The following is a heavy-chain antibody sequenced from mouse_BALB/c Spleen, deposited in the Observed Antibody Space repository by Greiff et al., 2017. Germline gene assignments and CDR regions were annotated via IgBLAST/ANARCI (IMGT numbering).Heavy chain of an antibody. V-gene: IGHV1-66*01. J-gene: IGHJ4*01. CDR2: IFPGSGNT. Sequence: QVQLKQSGPELVKPGASVKISCKASGYSFTSYYIHWVKQRPGQGLEWIGWIFPGSGNTKYNEKFKGKATLTADTSSSTAYMQLSSLTSEDSAVYFCARSGDARDAMDYWGQGTSVTVSS. D-gene: IGHD3-1*01. CDR1: GYSFTSYY. CDR3: ARSGDARDAMDY.